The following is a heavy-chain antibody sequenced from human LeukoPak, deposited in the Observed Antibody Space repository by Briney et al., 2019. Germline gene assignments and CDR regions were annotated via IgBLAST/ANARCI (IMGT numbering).Heavy chain of an antibody. CDR3: ARGPRYSFY. J-gene: IGHJ4*02. CDR2: IYIDGTT. CDR1: GFIVSHNY. D-gene: IGHD6-13*01. Sequence: GGSLRLSCAASGFIVSHNYMTWVRQAPGKGLEWISVIYIDGTTYYADSVKGRFTISRDQVNNTLYLQMNTLRDEDTAVYYCARGPRYSFYWGQGTLVTVSS. V-gene: IGHV3-53*01.